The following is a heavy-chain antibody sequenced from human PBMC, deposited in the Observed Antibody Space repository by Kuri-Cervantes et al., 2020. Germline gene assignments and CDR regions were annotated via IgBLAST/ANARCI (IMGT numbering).Heavy chain of an antibody. D-gene: IGHD2-15*01. CDR2: INSDGSST. J-gene: IGHJ3*02. Sequence: GGSLRLSCAASGFTFSSYWMHWVRQAPGKGLVWVSRINSDGSSTSYADSVKGRFTISRDNAKNTLYLQMNSLRAEDTAVYYCARGGCSGGSCYSGAFDIWGQGTVVTVSS. CDR3: ARGGCSGGSCYSGAFDI. V-gene: IGHV3-74*01. CDR1: GFTFSSYW.